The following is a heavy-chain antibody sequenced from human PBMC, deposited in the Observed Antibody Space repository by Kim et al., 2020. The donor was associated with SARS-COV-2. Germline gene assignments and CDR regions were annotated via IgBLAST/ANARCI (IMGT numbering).Heavy chain of an antibody. J-gene: IGHJ4*02. V-gene: IGHV3-66*01. CDR2: YRGGST. Sequence: YRGGSTYYADSVKGRFTISRDNSKNTLYLQMNSLRAEDTAVYYCARTSSYWGQGTLATVSS. CDR3: ARTSSY. D-gene: IGHD3-16*02.